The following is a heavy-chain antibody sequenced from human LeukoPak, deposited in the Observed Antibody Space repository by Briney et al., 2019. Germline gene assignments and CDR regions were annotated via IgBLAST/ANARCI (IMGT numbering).Heavy chain of an antibody. J-gene: IGHJ5*02. Sequence: PSETLSLTCTVSGGSISSGSYYWSWIRQPAGKGLEWIGRIYTSGSTYYNPSFKSRVTISVDTSKNQFSLKLSSVTAADTAVYYCARAVLRYFDWLPWGQGTLVTVSS. CDR1: GGSISSGSYY. V-gene: IGHV4-61*02. CDR3: ARAVLRYFDWLP. D-gene: IGHD3-9*01. CDR2: IYTSGST.